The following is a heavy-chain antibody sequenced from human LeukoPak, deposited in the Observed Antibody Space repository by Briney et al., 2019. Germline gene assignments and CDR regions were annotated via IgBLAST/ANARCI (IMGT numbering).Heavy chain of an antibody. CDR3: ARTRSPHGIVVVPAAYTGPLDY. V-gene: IGHV1-3*01. CDR2: INAGNGNT. D-gene: IGHD2-2*01. CDR1: GYTFTSYA. Sequence: ASVKVSCKASGYTFTSYAMHWVRQAPGQRLEWMGWINAGNGNTKYSQKFQGRVTITRDTSASTAYMELSSLRSEDTAVYYCARTRSPHGIVVVPAAYTGPLDYWGQGTLVTVSS. J-gene: IGHJ4*02.